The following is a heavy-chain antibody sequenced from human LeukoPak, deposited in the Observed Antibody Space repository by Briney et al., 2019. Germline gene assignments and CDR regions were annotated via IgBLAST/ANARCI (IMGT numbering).Heavy chain of an antibody. CDR3: AKGVYSSSWPDFDY. CDR2: IIPIFGTA. D-gene: IGHD6-13*01. V-gene: IGHV1-69*13. J-gene: IGHJ4*02. CDR1: GGTFISYA. Sequence: SVKVSCKASGGTFISYAISWVRQAPGQGLEWMGGIIPIFGTANYAQKFQGRVTITADESTSTAYMELNSLRSDDTAVYYCAKGVYSSSWPDFDYWGQGTLVTVSS.